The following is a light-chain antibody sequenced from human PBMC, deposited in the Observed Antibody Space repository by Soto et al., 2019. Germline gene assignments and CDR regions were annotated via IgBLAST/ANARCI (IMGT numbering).Light chain of an antibody. CDR1: SSDVGGYDF. V-gene: IGLV2-8*01. CDR3: NSYVDGDNWV. J-gene: IGLJ3*02. Sequence: QSVLTQPPSASGSPGQSVTISCTGTSSDVGGYDFVSWYQHHPGKAPKLMIYEVSKRPSGVPDRFSGSKSGNTASLTVSGLQAEDEADYYCNSYVDGDNWVFGGATKLTVL. CDR2: EVS.